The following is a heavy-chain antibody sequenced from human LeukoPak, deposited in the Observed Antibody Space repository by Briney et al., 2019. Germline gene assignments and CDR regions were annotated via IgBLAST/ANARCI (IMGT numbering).Heavy chain of an antibody. J-gene: IGHJ3*02. V-gene: IGHV3-23*01. CDR3: AKRKVPASLGEAFDI. CDR2: IFSSGDGT. D-gene: IGHD3-16*01. Sequence: GGSLRLSCAASGFTFDNYAMGWVRQAPGKGLEWVSNIFSSGDGTLYADSVKGRFTISRDNSKNTLYLQMNSLRVGDTALYYCAKRKVPASLGEAFDIWGQGTMVTVSS. CDR1: GFTFDNYA.